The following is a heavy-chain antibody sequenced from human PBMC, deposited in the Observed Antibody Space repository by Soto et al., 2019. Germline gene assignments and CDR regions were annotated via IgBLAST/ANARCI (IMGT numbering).Heavy chain of an antibody. J-gene: IGHJ4*02. Sequence: EVQLLESGGGLVQPGESLRLSCAASGFTFTNYAMAWVRQAPGKGLEWLSAISDSGANTYYAGSVKGRFTISRDNSKNTLYLKMNSLSADDTAVYYCAKEEVGAGDYWGQGTLVTVSS. V-gene: IGHV3-23*01. CDR2: ISDSGANT. CDR3: AKEEVGAGDY. CDR1: GFTFTNYA. D-gene: IGHD1-26*01.